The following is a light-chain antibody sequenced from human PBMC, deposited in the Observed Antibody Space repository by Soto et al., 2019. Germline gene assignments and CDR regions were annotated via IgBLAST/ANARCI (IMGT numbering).Light chain of an antibody. Sequence: DIQMTQSPSTLSASVGDRVTITCRASQSISSWLAWYQQKPGKAPKLLIYDASSLESGVPSRFSGSGSGTKFTLTISSLQPDDFATYYCQQYNSYPLFGGGTKVDIK. V-gene: IGKV1-5*01. CDR3: QQYNSYPL. CDR2: DAS. CDR1: QSISSW. J-gene: IGKJ4*01.